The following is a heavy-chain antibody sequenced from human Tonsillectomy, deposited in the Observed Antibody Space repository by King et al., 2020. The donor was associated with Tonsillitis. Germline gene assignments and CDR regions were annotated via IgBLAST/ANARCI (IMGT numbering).Heavy chain of an antibody. CDR2: ISYDGSNT. CDR1: GFTFSNFG. J-gene: IGHJ4*02. V-gene: IGHV3-30*18. Sequence: VQLVESGGGVVQPGKSLRLSCAASGFTFSNFGMHWVRQAPGKGLEWVAIISYDGSNTNYADSVKGRFTISRDNSKSTLHLQMSSLREDDTAVYYCANEGREYQLSYFDYWGQGTLVTVAS. CDR3: ANEGREYQLSYFDY. D-gene: IGHD2-2*01.